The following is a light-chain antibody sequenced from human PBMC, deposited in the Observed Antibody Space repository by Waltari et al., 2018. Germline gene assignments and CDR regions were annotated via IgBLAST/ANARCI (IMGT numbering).Light chain of an antibody. V-gene: IGLV1-40*01. J-gene: IGLJ2*01. Sequence: QSVLTQAPSVFGAPGQRVTISCSGGSSKIGAGYDVHWYQQLPGTAPKILIYGNDNRPSVFSDRFSASESGTSASLAITGLQADDEAIYFCQSYDDSLRASVFGGGARLTVL. CDR3: QSYDDSLRASV. CDR1: SSKIGAGYD. CDR2: GND.